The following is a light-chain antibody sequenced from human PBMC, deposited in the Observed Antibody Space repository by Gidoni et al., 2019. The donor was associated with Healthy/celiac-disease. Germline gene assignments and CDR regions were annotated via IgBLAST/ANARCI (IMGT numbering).Light chain of an antibody. J-gene: IGKJ1*01. CDR1: QSVSSN. CDR2: GAS. V-gene: IGKV3-15*01. Sequence: EIVMTQSPATLSVSPGERATLSCRASQSVSSNLAWYQQKPGQAPRRLSYGASTRATGIPARFSGSGSGTEFTLTISSLQSEDFAVYYCQQYNNWAQTFGQGTKVEIK. CDR3: QQYNNWAQT.